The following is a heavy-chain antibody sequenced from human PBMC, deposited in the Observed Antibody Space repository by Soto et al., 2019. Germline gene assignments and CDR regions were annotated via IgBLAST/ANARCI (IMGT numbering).Heavy chain of an antibody. CDR3: ARDGITFVRGVIVPPPYCYYGRDV. CDR1: GFSFGTSE. Sequence: GGSMRCSCAASGFSFGTSEMNWVRQAPGKGLEWVSYISSSGSTIYYADSVKGRFTISRDNAKNSLYLQMHSLRVEDTAVYYFARDGITFVRGVIVPPPYCYYGRDVGRQETTVT. D-gene: IGHD3-10*01. V-gene: IGHV3-48*03. J-gene: IGHJ6*02. CDR2: ISSSGSTI.